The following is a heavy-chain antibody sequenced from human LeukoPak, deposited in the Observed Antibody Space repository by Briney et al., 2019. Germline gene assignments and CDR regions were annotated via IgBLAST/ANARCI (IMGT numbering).Heavy chain of an antibody. J-gene: IGHJ3*02. CDR1: GGAFMNYV. V-gene: IGHV1-69*06. Sequence: SVKVSCKVSGGAFMNYVITCVRQAPGQRFEWMGRIIPMSGTANYPQKFQGRFTIMADKSTNTVYMELRRLRSEDTAVYFCARVGGASRESDIWGQGTMVIVSS. CDR2: IIPMSGTA. D-gene: IGHD2-15*01. CDR3: ARVGGASRESDI.